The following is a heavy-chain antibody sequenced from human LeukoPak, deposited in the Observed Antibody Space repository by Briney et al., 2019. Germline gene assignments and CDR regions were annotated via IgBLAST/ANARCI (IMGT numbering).Heavy chain of an antibody. Sequence: GASVKVSCKASGGPFSNYAITWVRQAPGHGLEWMGGIIPIFGTANYAQKFQGRVTITTDESTSTAYMELSSLRSEDTAVYYCATGYLVTAGLMDVWGQGTTVTVSS. CDR2: IIPIFGTA. CDR1: GGPFSNYA. J-gene: IGHJ6*02. V-gene: IGHV1-69*05. CDR3: ATGYLVTAGLMDV. D-gene: IGHD6-13*01.